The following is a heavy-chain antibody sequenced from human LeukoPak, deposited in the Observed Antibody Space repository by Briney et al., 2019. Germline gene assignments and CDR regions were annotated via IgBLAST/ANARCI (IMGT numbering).Heavy chain of an antibody. J-gene: IGHJ6*03. CDR3: AGGGDDYGDSQAYYYYYMDV. V-gene: IGHV4-38-2*02. CDR2: IYNSGST. D-gene: IGHD4-17*01. Sequence: PSETLSLTCTVSGYSISSGYYWGWIRQPPGKGLEWIGSIYNSGSTNYNPSLKSRVAISVDTSKNQFSLKPSSVTAADTAVYYCAGGGDDYGDSQAYYYYYMDVWGKGTTVTVSS. CDR1: GYSISSGYY.